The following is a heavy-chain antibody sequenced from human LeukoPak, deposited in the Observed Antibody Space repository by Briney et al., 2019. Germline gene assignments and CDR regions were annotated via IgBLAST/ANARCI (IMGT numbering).Heavy chain of an antibody. V-gene: IGHV1-2*02. CDR2: INTNTGGT. CDR1: GYTFTSYA. Sequence: ASVKVSCKASGYTFTSYAMNWVRQAPGQGLEWMGWINTNTGGTKSAKNFQGRVTMTRDTSISTAYMALSGLRSDDTAVYYCASLYDIVGTTVDYWGQGTLVTVSS. D-gene: IGHD1-26*01. CDR3: ASLYDIVGTTVDY. J-gene: IGHJ4*02.